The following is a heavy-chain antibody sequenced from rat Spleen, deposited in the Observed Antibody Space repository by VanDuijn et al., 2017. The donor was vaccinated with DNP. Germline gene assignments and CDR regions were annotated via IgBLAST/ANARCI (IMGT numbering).Heavy chain of an antibody. J-gene: IGHJ2*01. CDR1: GFTFSDYN. CDR3: TTHPGYSSDY. CDR2: IIYDVSKT. D-gene: IGHD2-5*01. V-gene: IGHV5S10*01. Sequence: EVQLVESGGGLVQPGRSLKLSCAASGFTFSDYNMAWVRQAPKKGLEWVATIIYDVSKTYYRDSVKGRFTISRDNAKSTLYLQMDSLRSEDTATYYCTTHPGYSSDYWGPGVMVTVSS.